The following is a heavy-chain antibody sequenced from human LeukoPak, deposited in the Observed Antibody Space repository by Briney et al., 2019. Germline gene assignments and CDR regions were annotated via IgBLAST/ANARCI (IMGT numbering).Heavy chain of an antibody. V-gene: IGHV2-70*01. D-gene: IGHD3-9*01. CDR3: ARSRKYDILTGAFDY. CDR2: IDWDDDK. CDR1: GFSLSTSGMC. J-gene: IGHJ4*02. Sequence: SGPTLVNPTQTLTLTCTFSGFSLSTSGMCVSWIRQPPGKALEWLALIDWDDDKYYSTSLKTRLTISKDTSKNQVVLTMTNMDPVDTATYYCARSRKYDILTGAFDYWGQGTLVTVAS.